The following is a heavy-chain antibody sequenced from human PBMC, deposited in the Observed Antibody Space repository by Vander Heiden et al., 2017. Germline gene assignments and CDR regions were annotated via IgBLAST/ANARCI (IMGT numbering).Heavy chain of an antibody. Sequence: EVQLVESGGGLVQPGRSLRLSCAAPGFTFDGYVMHWVRQAPGKGLEWDSGITWNSGSIAYADSVKGRFTISRDNAKNSLYLQMNSLRVEDTAVYYCAKDMRGNSYYGMDVWGQGTTVTVSS. D-gene: IGHD1-1*01. CDR1: GFTFDGYV. J-gene: IGHJ6*02. CDR2: ITWNSGSI. CDR3: AKDMRGNSYYGMDV. V-gene: IGHV3-9*01.